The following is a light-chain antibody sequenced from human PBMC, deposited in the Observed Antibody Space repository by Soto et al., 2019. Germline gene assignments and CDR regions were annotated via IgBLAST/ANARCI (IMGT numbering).Light chain of an antibody. CDR2: DAS. V-gene: IGKV3-11*01. Sequence: IVLTQSPATLSLSPGERATLSCRASQSVSSSLAWYQQKPGQAPRLLISDASNRATGIPARFSGSGSGTDFTLTISSLEPEDFAVYYRQQHSDWPLTFGGGTKLEI. CDR3: QQHSDWPLT. J-gene: IGKJ4*01. CDR1: QSVSSS.